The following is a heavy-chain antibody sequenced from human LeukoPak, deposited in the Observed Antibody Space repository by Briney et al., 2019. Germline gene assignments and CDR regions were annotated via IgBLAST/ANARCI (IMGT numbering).Heavy chain of an antibody. CDR2: IYYSGST. Sequence: PSQTLSLTCTVSGGSISSGGYYWSWIRQHPGKGLEWIGYIYYSGSTNYNPSLKSRVTMSVDTSKNQFSLKLSSVTAADTAVYYCARDRGAQWPVLWFDPWGQGTLVTVSS. J-gene: IGHJ5*02. CDR3: ARDRGAQWPVLWFDP. V-gene: IGHV4-31*03. D-gene: IGHD6-19*01. CDR1: GGSISSGGYY.